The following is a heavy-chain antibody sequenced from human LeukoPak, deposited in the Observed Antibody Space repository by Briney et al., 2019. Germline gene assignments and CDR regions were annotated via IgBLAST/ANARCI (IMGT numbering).Heavy chain of an antibody. Sequence: GASVKVSCKASGYTFTSYCMHWVRQAPGQGLEWMGIINPSGGSTSYAQKFQGRVTMTRDTSTSTVYMELSSLRSEDTAVYYCARDGESDYYDSSGSFDHWGQGTLVTVSS. CDR2: INPSGGST. CDR1: GYTFTSYC. D-gene: IGHD3-22*01. V-gene: IGHV1-46*01. CDR3: ARDGESDYYDSSGSFDH. J-gene: IGHJ4*02.